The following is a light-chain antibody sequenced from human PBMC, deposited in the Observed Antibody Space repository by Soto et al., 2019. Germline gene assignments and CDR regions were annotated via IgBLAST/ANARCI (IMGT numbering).Light chain of an antibody. CDR3: QQYGSSPKT. CDR1: QSVSSY. J-gene: IGKJ1*01. Sequence: ESVLKQSPGTLSLSPGERATLSCRASQSVSSYLAWYQQKPGQAPRLLIYGASSRATGIPDRFSGSGSGTDFTLTISRLEPEDFAVYYCQQYGSSPKTFGQGTKVDI. V-gene: IGKV3-20*01. CDR2: GAS.